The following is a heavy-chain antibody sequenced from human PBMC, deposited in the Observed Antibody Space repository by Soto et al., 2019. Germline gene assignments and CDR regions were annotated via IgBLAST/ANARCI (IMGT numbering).Heavy chain of an antibody. CDR2: VYHNGLT. CDR1: GDSISTNKW. D-gene: IGHD6-19*01. J-gene: IGHJ4*02. Sequence: EILSLTCAVSGDSISTNKWWSWVRQPPGKGLEWIGEVYHNGLTNYNASLKSRVTMSVDTSKNQFSLKLTSVTAADTAIYYCARDVAVPGESDRFDYWGQGTLVTVSS. CDR3: ARDVAVPGESDRFDY. V-gene: IGHV4-4*02.